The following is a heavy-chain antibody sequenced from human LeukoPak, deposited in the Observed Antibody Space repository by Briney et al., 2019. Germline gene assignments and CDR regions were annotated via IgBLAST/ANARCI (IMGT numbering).Heavy chain of an antibody. CDR3: ARDHYGGTLFDY. CDR1: GGSFSGYY. V-gene: IGHV4-34*01. CDR2: INHSGST. D-gene: IGHD4-23*01. Sequence: SETLALTCAVYGGSFSGYYWSWIRQPPGKGLEWIGEINHSGSTNYNPSLKSRVTISVDTSKNQFSLKLSSVTAADTAVYYCARDHYGGTLFDYWGQGTLVTVSS. J-gene: IGHJ4*02.